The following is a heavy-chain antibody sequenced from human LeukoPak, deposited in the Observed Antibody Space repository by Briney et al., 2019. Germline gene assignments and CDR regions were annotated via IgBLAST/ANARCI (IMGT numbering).Heavy chain of an antibody. Sequence: SVKVSCKASGGTFSSYAISWVRQAPGQGLEWMGGIIPIFGTANYAQKFQGRVTITADESTSTAYMELSSLRSEDTAVYYCARVSSIVVVTAAEYLDYWSQGTLVTVSS. CDR3: ARVSSIVVVTAAEYLDY. CDR1: GGTFSSYA. V-gene: IGHV1-69*13. D-gene: IGHD2-21*02. CDR2: IIPIFGTA. J-gene: IGHJ4*02.